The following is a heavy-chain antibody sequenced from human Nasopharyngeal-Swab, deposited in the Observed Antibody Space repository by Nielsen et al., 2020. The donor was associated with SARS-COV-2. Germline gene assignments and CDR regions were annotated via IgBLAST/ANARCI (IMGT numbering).Heavy chain of an antibody. CDR1: GFIFSDSA. CDR2: IRSKGNSYAT. J-gene: IGHJ4*02. D-gene: IGHD2-15*01. V-gene: IGHV3-73*01. Sequence: GESLKICCAASGFIFSDSAIHWVRQASGKGLEWVVRIRSKGNSYATAYAASVKGRFTISRDDSKNTAYLQMNSLITEDTAVYYCTRCGGSCYTGKDYWGQGTLVTVSS. CDR3: TRCGGSCYTGKDY.